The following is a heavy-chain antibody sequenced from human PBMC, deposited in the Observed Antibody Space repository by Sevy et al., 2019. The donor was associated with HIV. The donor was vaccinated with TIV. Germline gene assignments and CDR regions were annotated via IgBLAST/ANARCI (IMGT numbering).Heavy chain of an antibody. J-gene: IGHJ4*02. CDR3: TTDGSYCGGDCPLGY. Sequence: GGSLRLSCAASGFTFSNAWMSWVRQAPGKGLEWVGLIKSKTDGGTTDYAAPVKGRFTISRDDSKNTLYLQMNSLKTEDTAVYYCTTDGSYCGGDCPLGYWGQGTLVTVSS. D-gene: IGHD2-21*01. V-gene: IGHV3-15*01. CDR2: IKSKTDGGTT. CDR1: GFTFSNAW.